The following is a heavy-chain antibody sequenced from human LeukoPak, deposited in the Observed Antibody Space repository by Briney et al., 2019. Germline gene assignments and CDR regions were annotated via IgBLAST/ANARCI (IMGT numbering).Heavy chain of an antibody. J-gene: IGHJ5*02. CDR2: IKQDGSQK. CDR1: GFTFSSYW. CDR3: AGDGENDFWRANWFEH. D-gene: IGHD3-3*01. Sequence: PGGSLRLSCAASGFTFSSYWMSWVRQAPGKGLEWVANIKQDGSQKYYVDSVKGRFTISRDNAKNSLYLQMNSLRAEDTSVYYRAGDGENDFWRANWFEHWGQGTLVTVSS. V-gene: IGHV3-7*01.